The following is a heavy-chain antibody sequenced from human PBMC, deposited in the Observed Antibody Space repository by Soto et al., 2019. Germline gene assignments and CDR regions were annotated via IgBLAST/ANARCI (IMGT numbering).Heavy chain of an antibody. J-gene: IGHJ1*01. V-gene: IGHV3-23*01. D-gene: IGHD3-10*01. CDR1: GFTFSSYS. CDR2: FRTDGDDATT. Sequence: SCAASGFTFSSYSMSWGRQAPGKGLEGVSGFRTDGDDATTYYADSVKGRFTISRDNSKNMLFLQMNRLRAEDTALYYCAKKANSGPGSQYFEKWGQGNLGPV. CDR3: AKKANSGPGSQYFEK.